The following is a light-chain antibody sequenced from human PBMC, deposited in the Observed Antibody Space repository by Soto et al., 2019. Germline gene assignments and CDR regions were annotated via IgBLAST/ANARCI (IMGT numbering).Light chain of an antibody. CDR1: QSISTW. J-gene: IGKJ3*01. CDR2: KAS. CDR3: QQYDGYSQFT. Sequence: DIQMTQSPSTLSASIGDRVTITCRASQSISTWLAWYQQKPGKAPKLLIYKASSLESGVPSRFSGSGSGTEFTLTISSLQPDDFATYYCQQYDGYSQFTFGPGTKVDI. V-gene: IGKV1-5*03.